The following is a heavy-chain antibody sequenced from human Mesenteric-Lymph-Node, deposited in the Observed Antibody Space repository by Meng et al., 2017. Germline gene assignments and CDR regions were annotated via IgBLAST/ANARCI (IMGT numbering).Heavy chain of an antibody. V-gene: IGHV3-7*01. D-gene: IGHD6-13*01. CDR2: IKQDGSEK. CDR1: GFTLSNYW. J-gene: IGHJ5*02. CDR3: ARPLRTNSRHSCDT. Sequence: GESLKISCAASGFTLSNYWMTWVRQAPGKGLEWVANIKQDGSEKSYVDSVRGRFTISRDNAENSLYLQMSSLRVDDTAVYYCARPLRTNSRHSCDTWGQGTLVTVSS.